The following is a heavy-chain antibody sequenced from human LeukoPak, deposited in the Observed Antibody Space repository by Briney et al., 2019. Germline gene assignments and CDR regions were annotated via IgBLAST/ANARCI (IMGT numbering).Heavy chain of an antibody. J-gene: IGHJ5*02. CDR3: ARDQTGRGYYINWFDP. D-gene: IGHD3-22*01. Sequence: PSETLSLTCTVSGGSISSSSYYWGWIRQPPGKGLEWIGSIYYSGSTYYNPSLKSRVTISVDTSKNQFPLKLSSVTAADTAVYYCARDQTGRGYYINWFDPWGQGTLVTVSS. CDR1: GGSISSSSYY. V-gene: IGHV4-39*06. CDR2: IYYSGST.